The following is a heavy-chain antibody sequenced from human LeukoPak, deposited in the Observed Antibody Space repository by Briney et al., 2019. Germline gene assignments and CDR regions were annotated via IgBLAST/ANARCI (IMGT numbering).Heavy chain of an antibody. D-gene: IGHD3-10*01. V-gene: IGHV4-30-4*01. Sequence: SETLSLTCTVSGGSISSGDYYWSWIRQPPGKGLEWIGYIYYSGSTYYNPSLKSRVTISADASKNQFSLKLSSVTAADTAVYYCARDSLNYYSNLWGRGTLVTVSS. CDR1: GGSISSGDYY. CDR2: IYYSGST. CDR3: ARDSLNYYSNL. J-gene: IGHJ2*01.